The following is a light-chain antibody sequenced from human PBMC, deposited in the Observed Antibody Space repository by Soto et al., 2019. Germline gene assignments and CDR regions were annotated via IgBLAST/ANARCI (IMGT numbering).Light chain of an antibody. V-gene: IGKV1-9*01. J-gene: IGKJ5*01. CDR3: QLVNCFPST. Sequence: IQFNQSPSAVSASVGDRVTITCRASQGISSHLAWYQQKPGKAPKLLIYAASTLQTGVPTRFSGGGSGTDFTLTLSSLQPEYFTTYCCQLVNCFPSTFGQGTRLEIK. CDR1: QGISSH. CDR2: AAS.